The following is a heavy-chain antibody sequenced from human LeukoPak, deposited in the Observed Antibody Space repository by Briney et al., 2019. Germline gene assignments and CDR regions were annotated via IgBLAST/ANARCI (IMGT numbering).Heavy chain of an antibody. J-gene: IGHJ4*02. D-gene: IGHD5-18*01. CDR3: ATSYQGVYNYVPFVN. Sequence: SSETLSLTCTVSGDSISSYYLSWIRQPPGKGLEWVGYIYYSGSTNYNPSRVSRVTISVDTSKNQFSLKLSPVTAADTAVYYCATSYQGVYNYVPFVNWGQGTLVTVSS. V-gene: IGHV4-59*01. CDR2: IYYSGST. CDR1: GDSISSYY.